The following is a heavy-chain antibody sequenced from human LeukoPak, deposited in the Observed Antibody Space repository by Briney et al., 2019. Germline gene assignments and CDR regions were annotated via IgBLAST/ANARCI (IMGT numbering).Heavy chain of an antibody. Sequence: PSQTLSLTCTVSGGSISSGGYYWSWIRQHPGKGLEWIGYIYYSGSTYYNPSLKSRVTISVDTSKNQFSLKLSSVTAADTAVYYCARGAYCGGDCYPYYFDYWGQGTLVTVSS. D-gene: IGHD2-21*02. V-gene: IGHV4-31*03. CDR2: IYYSGST. J-gene: IGHJ4*02. CDR1: GGSISSGGYY. CDR3: ARGAYCGGDCYPYYFDY.